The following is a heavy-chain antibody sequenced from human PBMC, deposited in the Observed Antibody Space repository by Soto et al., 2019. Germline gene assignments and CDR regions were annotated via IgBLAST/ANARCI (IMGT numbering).Heavy chain of an antibody. CDR1: GFTVSSYY. J-gene: IGHJ4*02. CDR3: ARARGGLSVVTATYFDY. V-gene: IGHV3-53*01. Sequence: PGGSLRLSCAASGFTVSSYYMSWVRQAPGKGLEWVSVSYSAGSADFADSVKGRFTISRDNSKNTLYLQMNSLRAEDTAVYYCARARGGLSVVTATYFDYWGQGTLVTVSS. D-gene: IGHD2-21*02. CDR2: SYSAGSA.